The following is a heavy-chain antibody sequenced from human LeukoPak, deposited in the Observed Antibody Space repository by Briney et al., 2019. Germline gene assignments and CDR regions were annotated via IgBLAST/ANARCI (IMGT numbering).Heavy chain of an antibody. J-gene: IGHJ4*02. Sequence: PSQTLSLTCTVSGGSIGSGSYYWSWIRQPAGKGLEWIGRIYTSGSTNYNPSLKSRVTISVDRSKNQFSLKLSSVTAADTAVYYCASRVVPAAAFDYWGQGTLVTVSS. CDR3: ASRVVPAAAFDY. CDR1: GGSIGSGSYY. V-gene: IGHV4-61*02. CDR2: IYTSGST. D-gene: IGHD2-2*01.